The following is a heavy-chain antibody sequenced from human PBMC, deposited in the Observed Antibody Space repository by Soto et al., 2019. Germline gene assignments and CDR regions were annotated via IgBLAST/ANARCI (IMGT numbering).Heavy chain of an antibody. CDR1: DLSFSNAY. CDR2: IKSKTDGGTT. CDR3: TTRGALGY. Sequence: EVQLVESGGGLVKPGESLRLSCAASDLSFSNAYINWVRQAPGKGLEWVGRIKSKTDGGTTDYAAPVKGRFIISRDDSSNTVHLQMNSLKTEDTAVYYCTTRGALGYWGQGTLVTVSS. J-gene: IGHJ4*02. V-gene: IGHV3-15*07. D-gene: IGHD2-15*01.